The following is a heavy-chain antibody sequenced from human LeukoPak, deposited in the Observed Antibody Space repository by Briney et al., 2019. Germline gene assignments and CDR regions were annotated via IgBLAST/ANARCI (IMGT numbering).Heavy chain of an antibody. CDR2: ISAYNGHT. CDR3: ARDKQLDWAHYYYYYMDV. D-gene: IGHD1-1*01. V-gene: IGHV1-18*01. J-gene: IGHJ6*03. CDR1: GYTFTSYG. Sequence: ASVKVSCKASGYTFTSYGISWVRQAPGQGLEWMGWISAYNGHTNYAQKFQGRVTMTTDTSTSTAYMELRSLRSDDTAVCYCARDKQLDWAHYYYYYMDVWGKGTTVTVSS.